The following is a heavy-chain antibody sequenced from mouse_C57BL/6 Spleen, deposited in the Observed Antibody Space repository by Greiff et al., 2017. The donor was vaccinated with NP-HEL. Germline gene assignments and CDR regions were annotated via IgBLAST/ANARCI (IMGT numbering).Heavy chain of an antibody. V-gene: IGHV7-3*01. D-gene: IGHD2-2*01. CDR2: IRNKANGYTT. CDR1: GFTFTDYY. CDR3: ASSSMVTTGYYYAMDY. Sequence: EVMLVESGGGLVQPGGSLSLSCAASGFTFTDYYMSWVRQPPGKALEWLGFIRNKANGYTTEYSASVKGRFTISRDNSQSILYLQMNALRAEDSATYYCASSSMVTTGYYYAMDYWGQGTSVTVSS. J-gene: IGHJ4*01.